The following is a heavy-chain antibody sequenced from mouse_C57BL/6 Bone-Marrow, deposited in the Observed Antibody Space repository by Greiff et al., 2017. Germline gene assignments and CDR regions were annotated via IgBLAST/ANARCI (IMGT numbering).Heavy chain of an antibody. D-gene: IGHD2-5*01. CDR1: GYTFTSYW. J-gene: IGHJ2*01. CDR3: GSNYYFDY. V-gene: IGHV1-64*01. Sequence: VQLQQSGAELVKPGASVKLSCTASGYTFTSYWMHWVKQRPGQGLEWIGMIHPNSGSTNYNEKFKSKATLTVDKSSSTAYMQLSSLTSEDSAVYYCGSNYYFDYWGQGTTLTVSS. CDR2: IHPNSGST.